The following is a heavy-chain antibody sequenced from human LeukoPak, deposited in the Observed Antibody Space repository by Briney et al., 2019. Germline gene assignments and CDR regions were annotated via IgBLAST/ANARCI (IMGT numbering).Heavy chain of an antibody. V-gene: IGHV3-15*01. CDR2: IKSKRDGGSM. Sequence: PGGSLRLSCAASGFTFSIAWMTWVRQAPGKGLEWVGRIKSKRDGGSMDYAAPVKGRFTISRDDSKDMLYLQMNSLKIEDAAAYYCTTVGSAWNFDYWGQGTLVTVSS. CDR1: GFTFSIAW. CDR3: TTVGSAWNFDY. J-gene: IGHJ4*02. D-gene: IGHD6-25*01.